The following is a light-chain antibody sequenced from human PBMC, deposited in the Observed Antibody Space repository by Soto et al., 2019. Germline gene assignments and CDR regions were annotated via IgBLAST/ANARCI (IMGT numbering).Light chain of an antibody. CDR2: GAS. CDR3: QQYANLPYS. V-gene: IGKV1-33*01. CDR1: ENVSNY. J-gene: IGKJ2*01. Sequence: DIQMTQSPSSLSASVGDRVTIACQANENVSNYLNWYQHKPGKAPRLLIYGASNLETGDTSRISGSGSGTDFTFTISSLRTEEIGTYYCQQYANLPYSFGQGTKLEIK.